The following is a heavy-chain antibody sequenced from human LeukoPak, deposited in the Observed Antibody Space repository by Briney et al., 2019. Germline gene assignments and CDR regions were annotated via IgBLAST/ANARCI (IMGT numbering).Heavy chain of an antibody. V-gene: IGHV3-23*01. D-gene: IGHD3-22*01. J-gene: IGHJ6*03. CDR2: ISGSGGST. CDR1: GFTFSSYA. CDR3: VRYSDTSGYYLYRYMDV. Sequence: GGSLRLSCAASGFTFSSYAMSWVRQAPGKGLEWVSVISGSGGSTYHADPVKGRFTISRDNSKNTLYLQMNSLRAEDTAVYYCVRYSDTSGYYLYRYMDVWGKGTTVTVSS.